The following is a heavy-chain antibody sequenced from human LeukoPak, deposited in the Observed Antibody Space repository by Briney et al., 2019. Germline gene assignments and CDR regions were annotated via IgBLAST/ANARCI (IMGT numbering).Heavy chain of an antibody. V-gene: IGHV3-48*03. J-gene: IGHJ2*01. CDR1: GFTFSSYE. CDR3: AREQRVAGLGNFDL. D-gene: IGHD2-15*01. Sequence: GGSLRLSCAASGFTFSSYEMHWVRQAPGKGLEWLSNIDGSGSIIYQADSVKGRFTISRDNARNSVYLQTNSLRAEDTAVYFCAREQRVAGLGNFDLWGRGTLVTVSS. CDR2: IDGSGSII.